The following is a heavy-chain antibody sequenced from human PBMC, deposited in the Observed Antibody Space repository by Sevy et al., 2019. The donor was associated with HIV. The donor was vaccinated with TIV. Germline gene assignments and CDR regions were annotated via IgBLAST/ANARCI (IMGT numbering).Heavy chain of an antibody. D-gene: IGHD1-1*01. V-gene: IGHV5-51*01. CDR2: ICPGDSDT. J-gene: IGHJ6*02. CDR1: GYSFSDYW. Sequence: GESLKISCKGSGYSFSDYWVGWVRQMPGKGLEWMGIICPGDSDTTYSPAFQGQVTISADKSISTAYLQWSSLKASDTAIYYCARGARGTLPSYYYYTMDVWGQGTTVTVSS. CDR3: ARGARGTLPSYYYYTMDV.